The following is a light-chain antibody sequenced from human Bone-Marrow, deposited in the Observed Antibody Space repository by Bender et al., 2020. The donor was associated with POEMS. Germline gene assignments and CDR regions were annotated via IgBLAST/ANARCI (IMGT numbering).Light chain of an antibody. J-gene: IGLJ1*01. Sequence: QSALTQPASVYGSPGQSITISCTGTSSDIGSYDYVSWYQQHPGKAPKLSIYDVSNRPSGVSKRFSGSKSGNTASLTISGRQAEDEADFYCSSYTSSITYVFGTGTKVTVL. V-gene: IGLV2-14*01. CDR3: SSYTSSITYV. CDR2: DVS. CDR1: SSDIGSYDY.